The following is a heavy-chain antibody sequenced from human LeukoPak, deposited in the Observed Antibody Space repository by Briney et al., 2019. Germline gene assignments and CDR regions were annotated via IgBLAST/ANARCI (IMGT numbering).Heavy chain of an antibody. D-gene: IGHD3-16*02. J-gene: IGHJ5*02. Sequence: VKVSCKASGYTFTSYGINWGRQGTGQGLGWMGWVKPKNGATGYAQQFQGRVTMTRDTSIGTAYMELSSLVSEDTAAYYCARMDRLSATPTTDWFDPWGQGTLVTVSS. CDR3: ARMDRLSATPTTDWFDP. CDR1: GYTFTSYG. CDR2: VKPKNGAT. V-gene: IGHV1-8*01.